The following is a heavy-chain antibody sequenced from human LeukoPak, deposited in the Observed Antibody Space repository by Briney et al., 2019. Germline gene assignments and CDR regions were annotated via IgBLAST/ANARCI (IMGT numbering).Heavy chain of an antibody. CDR2: INHSGST. CDR1: GGSFSGYY. J-gene: IGHJ5*02. CDR3: ARGRTVKVRFGWFDP. D-gene: IGHD4-17*01. Sequence: SETLSLTCAVYGGSFSGYYWSWIRQPPGKGLEWIGEINHSGSTNYNPSLKSRVTISVATSKNQFSLKLSSVTAADTAVYYCARGRTVKVRFGWFDPWGQGTLVTVSS. V-gene: IGHV4-34*01.